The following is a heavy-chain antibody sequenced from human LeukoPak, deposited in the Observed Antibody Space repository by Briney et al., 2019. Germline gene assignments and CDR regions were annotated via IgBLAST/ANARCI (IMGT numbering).Heavy chain of an antibody. V-gene: IGHV3-53*01. J-gene: IGHJ4*02. CDR3: ATESSLGTYYVDY. D-gene: IGHD3-16*01. Sequence: GGSLRLSCAASGFTVSSNCMSWVRQAPGKGLEWVSVIYSDGRTYYADSVKGRFTISRDNSKNTLYLQMNSLRAEDTAVYYCATESSLGTYYVDYWGQGTLVTVSS. CDR1: GFTVSSNC. CDR2: IYSDGRT.